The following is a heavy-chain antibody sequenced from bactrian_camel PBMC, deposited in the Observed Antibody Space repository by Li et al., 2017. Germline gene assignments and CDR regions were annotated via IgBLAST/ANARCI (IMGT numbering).Heavy chain of an antibody. CDR3: VRAQGPKFSDYVFVIGY. Sequence: HVQLVESGGGLVQPGESLRLSCAASGFTFSSYSLYWVRQAPGRGLEWVSTVNSGGGLTYYADSVKGRFTISRDNVQNTVSLQMNSLKPEDAAVYYCVRAQGPKFSDYVFVIGYWGQGTQVTVS. V-gene: IGHV3S1*01. J-gene: IGHJ6*01. CDR1: GFTFSSYS. CDR2: VNSGGGLT. D-gene: IGHD4*01.